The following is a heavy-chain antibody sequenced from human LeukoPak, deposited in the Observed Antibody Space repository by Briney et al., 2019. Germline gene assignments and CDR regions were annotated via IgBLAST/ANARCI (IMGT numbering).Heavy chain of an antibody. CDR2: ITATSLHI. CDR1: GFTFSSYG. D-gene: IGHD4-23*01. V-gene: IGHV3-21*01. Sequence: GGSLRLSCAASGFTFSSYGMHWVRQAPGKGLEWVSAITATSLHIYYAASVKGRFTISRDNAKNSLYLQMNSLRVEDTALYYCARVRSVGGNPHAFNIWGQGTMVTVSS. CDR3: ARVRSVGGNPHAFNI. J-gene: IGHJ3*02.